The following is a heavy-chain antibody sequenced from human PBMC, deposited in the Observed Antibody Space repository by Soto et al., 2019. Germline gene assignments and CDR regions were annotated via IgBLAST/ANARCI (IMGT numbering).Heavy chain of an antibody. V-gene: IGHV3-23*01. CDR1: GFTFSTYP. Sequence: GGSLRLSCAASGFTFSTYPMSWVRQAPGKGLEWVSSISGSDGRTYYADSVKGRFTASRDSSKNTLYLQMNSLRAEDTAVYYCAKGGLIDYVDYWGRGTLVTVSS. D-gene: IGHD2-8*01. CDR3: AKGGLIDYVDY. J-gene: IGHJ4*02. CDR2: ISGSDGRT.